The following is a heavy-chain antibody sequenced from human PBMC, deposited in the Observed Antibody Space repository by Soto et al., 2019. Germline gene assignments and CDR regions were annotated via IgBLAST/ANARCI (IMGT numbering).Heavy chain of an antibody. J-gene: IGHJ4*02. CDR2: INPSGGST. Sequence: GASVKVSCKASGYTFTSYYMHWVRQAPGQGLEWMGIINPSGGSTSYAQKFQGRVTMTRDTSTSTVYMELSSLRSEDTAVYYCARGRRLRYCSGGSCSKYYFDYWGQGTLVTVSS. CDR1: GYTFTSYY. V-gene: IGHV1-46*01. CDR3: ARGRRLRYCSGGSCSKYYFDY. D-gene: IGHD2-15*01.